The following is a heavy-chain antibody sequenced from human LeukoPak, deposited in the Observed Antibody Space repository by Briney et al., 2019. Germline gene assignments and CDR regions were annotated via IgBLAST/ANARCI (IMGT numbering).Heavy chain of an antibody. J-gene: IGHJ3*02. CDR1: GFTFSGYN. V-gene: IGHV3-21*06. D-gene: IGHD6-19*01. Sequence: AGGSPTLSCAASGFTFSGYNMNWLRQAPGKGPEWVSSLSSSSGYRYYAEPAKGRSTISRDNAKNSLYLQMNSLRAEDTALYYCARDNDVAVAAPRAFDIWGQGTMVTVST. CDR2: LSSSSGYR. CDR3: ARDNDVAVAAPRAFDI.